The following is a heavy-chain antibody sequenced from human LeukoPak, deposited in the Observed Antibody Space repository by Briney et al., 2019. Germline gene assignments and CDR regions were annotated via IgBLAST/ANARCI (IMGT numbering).Heavy chain of an antibody. V-gene: IGHV1-69*05. CDR1: GGTFSSYV. CDR3: ARDRGVVPAASWGYYYYMDV. J-gene: IGHJ6*03. Sequence: SVKVSCKASGGTFSSYVISWVPQAPGEGLEWMGGVIAIFVTANYAQKVPGRVTTTTDESTSSAYMKLSTLRSENTAVYYCARDRGVVPAASWGYYYYMDVWGKGTTVTVSS. D-gene: IGHD2-2*01. CDR2: VIAIFVTA.